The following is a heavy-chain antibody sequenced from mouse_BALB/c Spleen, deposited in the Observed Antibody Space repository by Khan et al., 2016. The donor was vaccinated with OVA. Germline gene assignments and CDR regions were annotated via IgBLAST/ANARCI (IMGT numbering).Heavy chain of an antibody. J-gene: IGHJ3*01. Sequence: QVQLKQSGAELARPGASVKMSCKASGYTFTTYTMHWVQQRPGQGLEWIGYINPSNGYTNYNQKFKDQSILTADKSSSTAYMQLSSLTSDYSAVYYCARECAYYRSDGWFSYWGQGTLVTVSA. CDR3: ARECAYYRSDGWFSY. CDR1: GYTFTTYT. D-gene: IGHD2-14*01. CDR2: INPSNGYT. V-gene: IGHV1-4*01.